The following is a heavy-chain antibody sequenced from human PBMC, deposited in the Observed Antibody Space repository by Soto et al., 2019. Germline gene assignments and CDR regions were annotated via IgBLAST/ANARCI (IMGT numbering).Heavy chain of an antibody. J-gene: IGHJ4*02. V-gene: IGHV3-30*03. CDR3: AGADDYGDYYFGY. CDR2: ISYDGSNK. CDR1: GFTFSSYG. Sequence: QVQLVESGGGVVQPGRSLRLSCAASGFTFSSYGMHWVRQAPGKGLEWVAVISYDGSNKYYADSVKGRFTISRDNSKNALYLQMNSLRAEDTAVYYCAGADDYGDYYFGYWGQGTLVTVSS. D-gene: IGHD4-17*01.